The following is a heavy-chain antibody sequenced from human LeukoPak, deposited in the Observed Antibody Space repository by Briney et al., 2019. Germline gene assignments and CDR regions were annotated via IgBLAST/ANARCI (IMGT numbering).Heavy chain of an antibody. CDR3: STSDYDHYAMDV. CDR2: IYSSGST. CDR1: GGSFSSYY. J-gene: IGHJ6*01. Sequence: SETLSLTCTASGGSFSSYYWSWIRQPPGKGLEWIGSIYSSGSTNYNPSLRSRVTISIDRSKNQFSLKLTSVTAADTAMYYCSTSDYDHYAMDVWGQGTTVTVSS. V-gene: IGHV4-4*08. D-gene: IGHD2-2*01.